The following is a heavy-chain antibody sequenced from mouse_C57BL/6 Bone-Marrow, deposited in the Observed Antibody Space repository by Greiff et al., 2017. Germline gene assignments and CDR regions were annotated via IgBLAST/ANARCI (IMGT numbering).Heavy chain of an antibody. D-gene: IGHD1-1*01. CDR3: TTWGGSSLGYAMDY. Sequence: EVQLQQSGAELVRPGASVKLSCTASGFNIKDDYMHWVKQRPEQGLEWIGWIDPENGDTEYASKFQGKATITADTSSNTAYLQLSSLTSEDTAVYYGTTWGGSSLGYAMDYWGQGTSVTVSS. CDR1: GFNIKDDY. J-gene: IGHJ4*01. CDR2: IDPENGDT. V-gene: IGHV14-4*01.